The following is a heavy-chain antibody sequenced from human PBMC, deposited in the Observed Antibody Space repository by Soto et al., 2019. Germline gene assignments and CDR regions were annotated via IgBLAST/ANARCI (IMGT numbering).Heavy chain of an antibody. D-gene: IGHD2-2*01. CDR2: VYYSGGT. J-gene: IGHJ6*02. Sequence: SETLSLTCDVSGGSIDNSHSFWGWVRQPPGRGLEFLGSVYYSGGTYYNPSLKSRVTVSVDTSKNQVSLRVRSVTVAETAMYYCARDRLSTTPKGYYYYYGMDVWGQGTTVTVSS. CDR1: GGSIDNSHSF. CDR3: ARDRLSTTPKGYYYYYGMDV. V-gene: IGHV4-39*02.